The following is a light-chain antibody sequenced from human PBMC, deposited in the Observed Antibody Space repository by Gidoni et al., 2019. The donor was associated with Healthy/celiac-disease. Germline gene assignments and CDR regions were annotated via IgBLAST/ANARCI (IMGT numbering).Light chain of an antibody. CDR2: AAS. V-gene: IGKV1-39*01. CDR3: QQSYSTRLT. CDR1: QSISSY. Sequence: DIQMTQSPSSLSASVGDRVTITCRASQSISSYLNWYQQKPGKAPKLLIYAASSLQSGVPSRFSGSGSGTDFTLTISSLQPEDFATYSCQQSYSTRLTFXGXTKVEIK. J-gene: IGKJ4*01.